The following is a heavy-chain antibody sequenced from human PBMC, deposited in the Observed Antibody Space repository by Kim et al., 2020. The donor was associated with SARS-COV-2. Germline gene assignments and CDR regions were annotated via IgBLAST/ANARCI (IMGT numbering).Heavy chain of an antibody. V-gene: IGHV3-48*04. CDR1: GFTFSSYS. CDR2: ISSSSSTI. J-gene: IGHJ4*02. CDR3: ARVYSRVLRRAGWGFGYY. D-gene: IGHD6-19*01. Sequence: GGSLRLSCAASGFTFSSYSMNWVRQAPGKGLEWVSYISSSSSTIYYADSVKGRFTISRDNAKNSLYLQMNSLRAEDTAVYYCARVYSRVLRRAGWGFGYYWGQGTLVTVSS.